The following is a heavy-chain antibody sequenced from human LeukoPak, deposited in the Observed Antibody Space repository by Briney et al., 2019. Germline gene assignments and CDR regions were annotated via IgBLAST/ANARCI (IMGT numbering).Heavy chain of an antibody. CDR3: ARGLAAAGTPPDY. D-gene: IGHD6-13*01. CDR2: ISYDGSNK. Sequence: GRSLRLSCAASEFTFSSYAMHWVRQAPGKGLEWVAVISYDGSNKYYADSVKGRFTISRDNSKNTLYLQMNSLRAEDTAVYYCARGLAAAGTPPDYWGQGTLVAVSS. V-gene: IGHV3-30*04. CDR1: EFTFSSYA. J-gene: IGHJ4*02.